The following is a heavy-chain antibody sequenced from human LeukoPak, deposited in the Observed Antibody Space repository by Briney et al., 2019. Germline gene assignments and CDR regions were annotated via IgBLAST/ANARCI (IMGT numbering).Heavy chain of an antibody. V-gene: IGHV1-69*13. J-gene: IGHJ3*02. Sequence: GASVKVSCKASGGTFSSYVISWVRQAPGKGLEWMGGIIPIFGTANYAQKFQGRVTITADESPSTAYMELSSLRSEDTAVYYCASAKQIDAFDIWGQGTMVTVSS. CDR2: IIPIFGTA. CDR1: GGTFSSYV. CDR3: ASAKQIDAFDI.